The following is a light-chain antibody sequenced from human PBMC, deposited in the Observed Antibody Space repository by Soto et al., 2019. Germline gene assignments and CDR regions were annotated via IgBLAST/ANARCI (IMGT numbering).Light chain of an antibody. CDR1: QSVLYNSNNKNY. Sequence: DIVMTQSPDSLAVSLGERATINCKSSQSVLYNSNNKNYLAWYQQRPGQPPKLLIYWASTRESGVPDRFSGSGSGTDFTLTITSLQAEDVAVYYCQQYESTPPTFGQGTKLEIK. J-gene: IGKJ2*01. CDR2: WAS. CDR3: QQYESTPPT. V-gene: IGKV4-1*01.